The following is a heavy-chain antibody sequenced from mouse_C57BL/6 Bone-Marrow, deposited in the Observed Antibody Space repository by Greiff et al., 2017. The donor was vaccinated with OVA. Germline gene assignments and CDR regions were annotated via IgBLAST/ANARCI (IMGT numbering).Heavy chain of an antibody. CDR3: AKRVGRMGFAY. Sequence: VKLVESGPGLVAPSQSLSITCTVSGFSFTSYGVDWVRQPPGKGLEWLGVIWGGGSTNYNSALLSRLSISKDNTKSQVGLKMNRLQTDDTAMYDCAKRVGRMGFAYWGQGTLVTVSA. V-gene: IGHV2-9*01. CDR2: IWGGGST. D-gene: IGHD2-10*02. J-gene: IGHJ3*01. CDR1: GFSFTSYG.